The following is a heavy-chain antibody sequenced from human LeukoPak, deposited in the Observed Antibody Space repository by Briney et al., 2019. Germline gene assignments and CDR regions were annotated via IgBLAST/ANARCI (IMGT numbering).Heavy chain of an antibody. Sequence: GGSLRLSCAASGFTFSSYWMHWVRQAPGKGLVWVSRINSDGSSTSYADSVKGRFTISRDNAKNTLYLQMNSLRADDTALYYCAKELKSGGWPFHYWGQGALVTVSS. CDR3: AKELKSGGWPFHY. CDR2: INSDGSST. CDR1: GFTFSSYW. V-gene: IGHV3-74*01. J-gene: IGHJ4*02. D-gene: IGHD6-19*01.